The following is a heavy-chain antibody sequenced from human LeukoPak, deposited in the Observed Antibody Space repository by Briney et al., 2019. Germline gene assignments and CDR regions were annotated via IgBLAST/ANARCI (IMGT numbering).Heavy chain of an antibody. V-gene: IGHV1-18*01. CDR3: ARDSIVGVPAALLY. D-gene: IGHD2-2*01. J-gene: IGHJ4*02. CDR1: GYTFTSYG. CDR2: ISAYNGNT. Sequence: ASVKVSCKASGYTFTSYGISWVRQAPGQGLEWMGWISAYNGNTNYAQKLQGRVTMTTDTSTSTAYMELRSLRSDDTAVYYCARDSIVGVPAALLYWGQGTLVTVSS.